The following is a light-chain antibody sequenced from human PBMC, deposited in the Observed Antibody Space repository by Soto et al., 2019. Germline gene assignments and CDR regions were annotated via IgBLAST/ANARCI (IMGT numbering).Light chain of an antibody. CDR3: QQSYSTPRT. CDR2: AAS. J-gene: IGKJ2*02. Sequence: DIQMTQSPSSLSASVGDRVTSTCRASQSISTYLNWYQQKVGKAPKLLIYAASSLQRGVQSRFSGSGSGTDFTLTISSLQPEDFATYYCQQSYSTPRTFGQGTQLEIK. V-gene: IGKV1-39*01. CDR1: QSISTY.